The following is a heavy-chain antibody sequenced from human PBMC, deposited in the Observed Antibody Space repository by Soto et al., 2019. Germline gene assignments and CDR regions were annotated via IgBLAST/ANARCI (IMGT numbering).Heavy chain of an antibody. V-gene: IGHV1-69*13. CDR1: GGTLSSIA. D-gene: IGHD2-21*02. CDR3: ATDTSMWWGRVAANPWFDT. CDR2: IVPIFGTT. Sequence: ASVKVSCKASGGTLSSIAISWVGQAPGLGREWMGRIVPIFGTTDNAQKFQGRVTITADEYTGTVYMEMTSLSSEDTAMYYCATDTSMWWGRVAANPWFDTWGQGTLVTVSS. J-gene: IGHJ5*02.